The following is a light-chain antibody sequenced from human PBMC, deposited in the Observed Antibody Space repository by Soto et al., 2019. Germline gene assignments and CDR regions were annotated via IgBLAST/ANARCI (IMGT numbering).Light chain of an antibody. J-gene: IGKJ1*01. V-gene: IGKV3-20*01. CDR1: QSVSSSY. CDR3: QQYGSSPWT. CDR2: GAS. Sequence: EIALTQSPGTLSLSPGERATLSCRASQSVSSSYLAWYQQKPGQAPRLLIYGASSRATGIPDRFSGSGSGTDFTLTISRLEPEDFAVHYCQQYGSSPWTVGQGTKVDSK.